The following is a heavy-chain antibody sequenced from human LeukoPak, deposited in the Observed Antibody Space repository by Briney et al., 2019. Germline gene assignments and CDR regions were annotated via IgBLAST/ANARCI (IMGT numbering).Heavy chain of an antibody. CDR1: GYSFTSYW. Sequence: GESLKISCKGSGYSFTSYWIGWVRQMPGKGLEWMGIIYPGDSDTRYSPSFQGQVTISADKSISTAYLQWSSLKASDTAMYYCAGHARPYDNSGSIGEFDYWGQGTLVTVSS. CDR3: AGHARPYDNSGSIGEFDY. D-gene: IGHD3-22*01. J-gene: IGHJ4*02. CDR2: IYPGDSDT. V-gene: IGHV5-51*01.